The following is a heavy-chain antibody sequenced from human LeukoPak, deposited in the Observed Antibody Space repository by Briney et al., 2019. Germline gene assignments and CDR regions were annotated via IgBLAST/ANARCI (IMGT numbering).Heavy chain of an antibody. CDR1: GGSFSGYY. V-gene: IGHV4-34*01. Sequence: PSEALSLTCAVYGGSFSGYYWSWIRQPPGKGLGWIGEINHSGSTNYNPSLKSRVTISVDTSKNQFSLKLSSVTAADTAVYYCARGAKLRVRNWFDPWGQGTLVTVSS. J-gene: IGHJ5*02. CDR2: INHSGST. CDR3: ARGAKLRVRNWFDP. D-gene: IGHD1-7*01.